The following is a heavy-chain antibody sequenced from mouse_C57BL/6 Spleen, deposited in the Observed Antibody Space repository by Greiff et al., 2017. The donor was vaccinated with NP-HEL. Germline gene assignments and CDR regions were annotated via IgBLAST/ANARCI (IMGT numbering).Heavy chain of an antibody. CDR3: ARSGVATDWYFDV. Sequence: VQLKQSGPVLVKPGASVKMSCKASGYTFTDYYMNWVKQSHGKSLEWIGVINPYNGGTSYNQKFKGKATLTVDKSSSTAYMELNSLTSEDSAVYYCARSGVATDWYFDVWGTGTTVTVSS. D-gene: IGHD1-1*01. CDR2: INPYNGGT. V-gene: IGHV1-19*01. CDR1: GYTFTDYY. J-gene: IGHJ1*03.